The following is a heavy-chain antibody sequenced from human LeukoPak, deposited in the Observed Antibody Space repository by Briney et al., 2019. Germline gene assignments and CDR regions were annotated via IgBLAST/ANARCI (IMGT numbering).Heavy chain of an antibody. CDR1: GLSFTGYY. CDR2: ISHSGRT. V-gene: IGHV4-34*01. D-gene: IGHD7-27*01. CDR3: TKTSPGVPLDI. J-gene: IGHJ4*02. Sequence: SETLSLTCAVSGLSFTGYYWSWIRQPPEKGPEWIGEISHSGRTSYNPSLKSRVTISLDTSKNQFSLKLSFVTAADTAVYYCTKTSPGVPLDIWGQGALVTVSS.